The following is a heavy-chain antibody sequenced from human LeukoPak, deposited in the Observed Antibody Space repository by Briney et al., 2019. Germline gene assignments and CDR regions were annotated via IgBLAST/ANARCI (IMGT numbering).Heavy chain of an antibody. CDR3: ALRPVGPNLHIDY. V-gene: IGHV3-30-3*01. CDR2: ISYDGSNK. CDR1: GFTFSRYA. J-gene: IGHJ4*02. Sequence: GGSLRLSCASSGFTFSRYAMHWVRQAPGKGLEWVAVISYDGSNKFYADSVKGRFTISRDNSKNTLYLQMNSLRAEDTAVYYCALRPVGPNLHIDYWGQGTLVTVSS. D-gene: IGHD1-26*01.